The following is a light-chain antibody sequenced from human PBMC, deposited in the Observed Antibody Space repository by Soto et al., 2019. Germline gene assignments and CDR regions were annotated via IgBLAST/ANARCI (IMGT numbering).Light chain of an antibody. V-gene: IGKV3-20*01. CDR3: QQEGSSPKT. Sequence: EIVLTQSPATLSLSPGERATLSCRASQSVGSSLAWYQQKPGQAPRLLIYDASNRATGIPDRFSGSGSGTDFTLSISRLETEDFAVYYCQQEGSSPKTFGQGTKVDIK. CDR2: DAS. J-gene: IGKJ1*01. CDR1: QSVGSS.